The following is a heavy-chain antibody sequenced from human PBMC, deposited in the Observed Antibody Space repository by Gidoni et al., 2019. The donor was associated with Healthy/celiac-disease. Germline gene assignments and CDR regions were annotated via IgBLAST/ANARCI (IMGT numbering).Heavy chain of an antibody. D-gene: IGHD2-21*02. V-gene: IGHV4-30-4*01. CDR1: GGSISSGDYY. CDR3: ARTPYCGGDCYPSFWFDP. Sequence: QVQLQESGPGLVKPSPTLSLPCTVSGGSISSGDYYWSWIRQPPGKGLEWIGYIYYSGSTYYNPSLKSRVTISVDTSKNQFSLKLSSVTAADTAVYYCARTPYCGGDCYPSFWFDPWGQGTLVTVSS. CDR2: IYYSGST. J-gene: IGHJ5*02.